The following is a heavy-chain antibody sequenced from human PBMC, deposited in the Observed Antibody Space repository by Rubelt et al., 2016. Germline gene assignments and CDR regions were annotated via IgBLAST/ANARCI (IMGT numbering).Heavy chain of an antibody. D-gene: IGHD6-19*01. CDR3: ATGYSSGWYVAY. CDR2: INAGNGNT. V-gene: IGHV1-3*01. J-gene: IGHJ4*02. Sequence: QVQLVQSGAEVKKPGASVKVSCKASGYTFTSYAMHWVRQAPGQRLEWMGWINAGNGNTKYSQKFQGMVTITRDTSASTAYMELSSLRSEDTAIYYCATGYSSGWYVAYWGQGTLVTVSS. CDR1: GYTFTSYA.